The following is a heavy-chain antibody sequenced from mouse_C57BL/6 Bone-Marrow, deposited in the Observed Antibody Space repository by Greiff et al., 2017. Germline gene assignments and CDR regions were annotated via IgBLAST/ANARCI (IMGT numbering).Heavy chain of an antibody. Sequence: VQLQQSGAELVRPGASVKLSCTASGFNIKDDYMHWVKQRPEQGLEWIGWIDPDNGDTEYASKFQGKATITADTSSNTAYLQLSSLTSEDTAVYYCTPYDYGPWYYWGQGTTPTVTA. CDR1: GFNIKDDY. CDR3: TPYDYGPWYY. D-gene: IGHD2-4*01. J-gene: IGHJ2*01. CDR2: IDPDNGDT. V-gene: IGHV14-4*01.